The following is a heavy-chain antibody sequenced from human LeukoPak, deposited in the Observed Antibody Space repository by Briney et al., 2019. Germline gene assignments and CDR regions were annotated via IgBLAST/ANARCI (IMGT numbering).Heavy chain of an antibody. V-gene: IGHV4-59*01. CDR2: IYYSGNT. CDR1: SGSITNYY. CDR3: AKSNGYGLVDI. Sequence: SETLSLTCTVSSGSITNYYWSCIRQPPGQALECIGFIYYSGNTNYHHSLKSRVTLSVDTSKNQFSLKLSSMTAADTSVYYCAKSNGYGLVDIWRQEKMVTVSS. D-gene: IGHD3-10*01. J-gene: IGHJ3*02.